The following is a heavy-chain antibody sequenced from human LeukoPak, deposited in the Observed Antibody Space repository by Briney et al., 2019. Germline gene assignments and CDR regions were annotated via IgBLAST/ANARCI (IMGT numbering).Heavy chain of an antibody. D-gene: IGHD2-15*01. CDR2: ISAYNGNT. V-gene: IGHV1-18*04. CDR1: GYTFTSYG. CDR3: ARLSPPNCSGGSCYAVNWFDP. J-gene: IGHJ5*02. Sequence: ASVKVSCKASGYTFTSYGISWVRQAPGQGLEWMGWISAYNGNTNYAQKLQGRVTMTTDTSTSTAYMELRSLRSDDTAVYYCARLSPPNCSGGSCYAVNWFDPRGQGTLVTVSS.